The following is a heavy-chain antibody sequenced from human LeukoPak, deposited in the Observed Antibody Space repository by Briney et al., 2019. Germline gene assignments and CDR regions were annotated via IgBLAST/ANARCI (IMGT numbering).Heavy chain of an antibody. J-gene: IGHJ4*02. CDR3: AKVGESIAVGDPYCFDY. CDR1: GLTFSSYA. Sequence: GGSLRLSCAASGLTFSSYAMSWVRQAPVKGLEWVPAISGSGGSTYYADSVKGRFTISRDNSKNTLYLQMNSLRAEDTAVYYCAKVGESIAVGDPYCFDYWGQGTLVTVSS. V-gene: IGHV3-23*01. D-gene: IGHD6-19*01. CDR2: ISGSGGST.